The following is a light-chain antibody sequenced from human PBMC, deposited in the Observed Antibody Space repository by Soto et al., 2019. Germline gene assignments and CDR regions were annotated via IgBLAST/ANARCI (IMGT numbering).Light chain of an antibody. J-gene: IGKJ2*01. CDR2: DAS. Sequence: EIVLTQSPGTLSLSPGERVILSCRASQSVSGNDLAWYQQKPGQAPRLLIYDASSRATGIPDRFSGSGSGTDFTLTISRLEPEDFAVYYCQHYGASPPYTFGQGTKLEIK. CDR3: QHYGASPPYT. CDR1: QSVSGND. V-gene: IGKV3-20*01.